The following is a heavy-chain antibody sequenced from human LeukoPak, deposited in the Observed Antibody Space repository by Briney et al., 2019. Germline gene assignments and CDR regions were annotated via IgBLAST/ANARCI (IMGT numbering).Heavy chain of an antibody. J-gene: IGHJ4*02. CDR1: GYTFTSYA. V-gene: IGHV1-3*01. Sequence: GASVKVSCKASGYTFTSYAMHWVRQAPGQRLEWMGWINAGNGNTKYSQKFQGRVTITRDTSASTAYMELSSLRSEDTAVYYCARSLLVRNVAVIVPQYYFDYWGQGTLVTVSS. CDR2: INAGNGNT. CDR3: ARSLLVRNVAVIVPQYYFDY. D-gene: IGHD3-22*01.